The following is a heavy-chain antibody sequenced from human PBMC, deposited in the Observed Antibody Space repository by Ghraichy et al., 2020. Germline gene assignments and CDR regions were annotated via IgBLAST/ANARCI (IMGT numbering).Heavy chain of an antibody. CDR3: AREGSGSYRGRTFDI. J-gene: IGHJ3*02. V-gene: IGHV7-4-1*02. Sequence: ASVKVSCKASGYTFTNYGMNWVRQAPGQGLEWMGWINTNTGNPTYAQGFTGRFVFSLDTSVSTAYLQISSLKAEDIAVYYCAREGSGSYRGRTFDIWGQGTMVTVSS. CDR2: INTNTGNP. CDR1: GYTFTNYG. D-gene: IGHD1-26*01.